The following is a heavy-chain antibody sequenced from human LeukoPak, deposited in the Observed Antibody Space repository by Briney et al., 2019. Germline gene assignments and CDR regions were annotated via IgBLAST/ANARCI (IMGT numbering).Heavy chain of an antibody. Sequence: SETLSLTCTVSGGSISSYYRSWIRQPAGKGLEWIGRIYTSGSTNYNPSLKSRVTMSVDTSKNQFSLKLSSVTAADTAVYYCAREGDYYDSSGFDYWGQGTLVTVSS. CDR2: IYTSGST. J-gene: IGHJ4*02. CDR3: AREGDYYDSSGFDY. CDR1: GGSISSYY. D-gene: IGHD3-22*01. V-gene: IGHV4-4*07.